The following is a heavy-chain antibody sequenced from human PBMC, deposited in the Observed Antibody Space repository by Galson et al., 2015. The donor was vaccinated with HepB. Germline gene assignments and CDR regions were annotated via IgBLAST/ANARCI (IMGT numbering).Heavy chain of an antibody. J-gene: IGHJ5*02. CDR3: ARGEASPPTDP. V-gene: IGHV3-30*04. CDR2: ITYDGSNK. Sequence: SLRLSCAASGFTFSSYTMHWVRQAPGKGLEWVADITYDGSNKYYADSVKGRFTISRDNSKNTLYLQMNSLRAEDTAVYYCARGEASPPTDPWGQGTPVTVSS. CDR1: GFTFSSYT. D-gene: IGHD4-17*01.